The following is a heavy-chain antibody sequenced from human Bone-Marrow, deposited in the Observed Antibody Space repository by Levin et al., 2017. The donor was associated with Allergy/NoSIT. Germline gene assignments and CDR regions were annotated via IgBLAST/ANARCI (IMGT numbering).Heavy chain of an antibody. D-gene: IGHD4-23*01. J-gene: IGHJ4*02. CDR3: ARRDSDGSNSFDY. Sequence: PGESLKISCQASGYSFTSYWFGWVRQRPGKGLEWMGLIFPSDSDTRVSPSFQGQIIMSVDKSISTAYLQWSSLTASDSAMYYCARRDSDGSNSFDYWGQGTLVTVSA. CDR2: IFPSDSDT. CDR1: GYSFTSYW. V-gene: IGHV5-51*01.